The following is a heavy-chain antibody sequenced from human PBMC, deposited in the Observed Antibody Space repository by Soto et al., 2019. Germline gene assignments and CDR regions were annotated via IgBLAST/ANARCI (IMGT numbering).Heavy chain of an antibody. CDR1: GFTFNRYC. V-gene: IGHV3-7*02. CDR3: TKLGYSSCGLDY. Sequence: PGESLKISCAVSGFTFNRYCMTWVRQAPVKGLEWVANINPDGSVKYYGDSVKGRLTISRDNAKNSLYLQVNSLRADDTAVCYCTKLGYSSCGLDYWGQGTLVTVSS. CDR2: INPDGSVK. J-gene: IGHJ4*02. D-gene: IGHD5-12*01.